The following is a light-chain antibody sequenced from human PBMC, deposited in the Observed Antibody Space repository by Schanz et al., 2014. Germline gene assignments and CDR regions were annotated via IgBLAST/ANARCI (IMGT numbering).Light chain of an antibody. Sequence: DIQMTQSPSSLSASVGDRVTITCRARQSISSYLNWYQQKPGKAPKLLIYAASSLQSGVPSRFSGSGSGTDFTLTISSLQPEDFATYFCQQADTFPPTYTFGPGTRVDIK. V-gene: IGKV1-39*01. J-gene: IGKJ2*01. CDR3: QQADTFPPTYT. CDR1: QSISSY. CDR2: AAS.